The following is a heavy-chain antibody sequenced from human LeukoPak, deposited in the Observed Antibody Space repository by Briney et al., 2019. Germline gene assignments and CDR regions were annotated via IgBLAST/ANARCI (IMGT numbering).Heavy chain of an antibody. J-gene: IGHJ5*02. D-gene: IGHD6-19*01. CDR1: GFTFSDYY. Sequence: GGSLRPSCAASGFTFSDYYMSWIRQAPGKGLEWVSYISSSGSTIYYADSVKGRFTISRDNAKNSLYLQMNSLRAEDTAVYYCARDRGQQWLVRGWFDPWGQGTLVTVSS. CDR3: ARDRGQQWLVRGWFDP. V-gene: IGHV3-11*01. CDR2: ISSSGSTI.